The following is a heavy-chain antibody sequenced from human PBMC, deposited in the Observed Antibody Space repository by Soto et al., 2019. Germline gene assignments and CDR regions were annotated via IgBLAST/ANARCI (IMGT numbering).Heavy chain of an antibody. CDR2: IYPGDSDT. V-gene: IGHV5-51*01. CDR3: ERNVRVAVRAAIQYGMDV. Sequence: GESLKISCKGSGYIFTSYWIGWVRQMPGKGLEWMGIIYPGDSDTRYSPSFQGQVTISADKSISTAYLRWTSLKASDPAIYYCERNVRVAVRAAIQYGMDVWGKRTTGTVSS. J-gene: IGHJ6*01. CDR1: GYIFTSYW. D-gene: IGHD2-2*01.